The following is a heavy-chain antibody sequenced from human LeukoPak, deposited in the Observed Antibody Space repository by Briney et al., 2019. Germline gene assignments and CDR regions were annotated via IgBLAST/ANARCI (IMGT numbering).Heavy chain of an antibody. CDR3: ARDASFIDYGDYVHIDY. D-gene: IGHD4-17*01. J-gene: IGHJ4*02. CDR2: ISYDGSNK. CDR1: GFTFSRYA. Sequence: PGRSLRLSCAASGFTFSRYAMHWVRQAPGKGLEWVAVISYDGSNKYYADSVKGRFTISRDNSKNTLYLQMNSLRAEDTAVYYCARDASFIDYGDYVHIDYWGQGTLVTVSS. V-gene: IGHV3-30-3*01.